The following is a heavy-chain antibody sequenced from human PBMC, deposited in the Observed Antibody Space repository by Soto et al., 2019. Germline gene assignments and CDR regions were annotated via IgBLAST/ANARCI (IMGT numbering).Heavy chain of an antibody. CDR3: ARRGSGSYYDY. CDR1: GFTFSSYD. Sequence: GSLRLSCAASGFTFSSYDMRWVRQAPVKGLEWVSAISGSGGSTYYADSVKGRFTISRDNSKNTLYLQMNSLRAEDTAVYYCARRGSGSYYDYWGQGTLVTVSS. CDR2: ISGSGGST. D-gene: IGHD1-26*01. J-gene: IGHJ4*02. V-gene: IGHV3-23*01.